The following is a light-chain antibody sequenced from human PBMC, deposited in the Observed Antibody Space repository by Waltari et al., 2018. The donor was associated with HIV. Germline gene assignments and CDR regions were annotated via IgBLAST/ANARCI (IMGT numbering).Light chain of an antibody. CDR3: ASRDNNGDLVV. J-gene: IGLJ2*01. CDR1: SLRTSY. V-gene: IGLV3-19*01. Sequence: SSELTQDPGVSVALRQTISITCQGDSLRTSYASWYQQKPGQAPVLLIYGQNKRAAGIPDRFSGSTSGETASLTITETQAEDEADYYCASRDNNGDLVVFGGGTKLTVL. CDR2: GQN.